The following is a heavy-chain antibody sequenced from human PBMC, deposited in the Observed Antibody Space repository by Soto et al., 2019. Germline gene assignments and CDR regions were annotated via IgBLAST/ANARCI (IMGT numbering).Heavy chain of an antibody. Sequence: QVQLQEAGPGLVKPSETLSLTCTVSGGSISSYSWSWIRQTPGKGLEWIGYIYYSGSTNYNPSLKSRVTISVDPSKNHFPFKLSSVAAADTAVYYCARLEAVAGTDNDYWGQGTLVTVSS. CDR1: GGSISSYS. J-gene: IGHJ4*02. V-gene: IGHV4-59*08. CDR2: IYYSGST. CDR3: ARLEAVAGTDNDY. D-gene: IGHD6-19*01.